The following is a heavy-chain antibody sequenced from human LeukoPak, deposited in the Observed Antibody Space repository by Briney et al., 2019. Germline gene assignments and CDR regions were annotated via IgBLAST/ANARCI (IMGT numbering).Heavy chain of an antibody. CDR1: GARLTNPTYF. J-gene: IGHJ4*02. CDR2: IFASGTA. CDR3: VRFKSGGFYYFDS. Sequence: PSETLSLTCSVSGARLTNPTYFQWSWFRLPPGKGLEFIGKIFASGTAALTPSLKSRVTMSLDTSKNEFSLRLTSVTAEDSAVYYCVRFKSGGFYYFDSWGQGTLVTVSS. V-gene: IGHV4-61*01. D-gene: IGHD2-15*01.